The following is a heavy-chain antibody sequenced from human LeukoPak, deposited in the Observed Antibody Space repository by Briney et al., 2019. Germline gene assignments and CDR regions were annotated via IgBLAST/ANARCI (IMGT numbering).Heavy chain of an antibody. CDR2: ISYDGSNK. CDR1: GFTFSSYG. V-gene: IGHV3-30*18. CDR3: AKPRVRGVIITGYFDY. Sequence: GGSLRLSCAASGFTFSSYGMHWVRQAPGKRLEWVAVISYDGSNKYYADSVKGRFTISRDNSKNTLYLQMNSLRAEDTAVYYCAKPRVRGVIITGYFDYWGQGTLVTVSS. J-gene: IGHJ4*02. D-gene: IGHD3-10*01.